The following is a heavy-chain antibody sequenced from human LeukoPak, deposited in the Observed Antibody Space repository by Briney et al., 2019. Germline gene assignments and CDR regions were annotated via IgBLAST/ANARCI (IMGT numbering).Heavy chain of an antibody. CDR1: GGSISTYY. D-gene: IGHD1-26*01. Sequence: SETLSLTCTVSGGSISTYYWSWIRQPPGKGLEWIGYFYNSGSTNYNPSLNSRVTISVDTSRNQFSLKLTSVTAADTAVYYCARHGGSYSFDSWGQGTLV. CDR3: ARHGGSYSFDS. V-gene: IGHV4-59*08. CDR2: FYNSGST. J-gene: IGHJ4*02.